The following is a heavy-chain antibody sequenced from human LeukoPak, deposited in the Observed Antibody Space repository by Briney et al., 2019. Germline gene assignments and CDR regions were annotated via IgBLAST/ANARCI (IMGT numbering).Heavy chain of an antibody. CDR2: ISSSSSTI. J-gene: IGHJ4*02. Sequence: GGSLRLSCAASGFTFSTYEMNWVRQAPGKGLEWVSYISSSSSTIYYADSVKGRFTISRDNAKNSLYLQMNSLRDEDTAVYYCARVWGIAAAGGEIEYWGQGTLVTVSS. V-gene: IGHV3-48*02. CDR1: GFTFSTYE. CDR3: ARVWGIAAAGGEIEY. D-gene: IGHD6-13*01.